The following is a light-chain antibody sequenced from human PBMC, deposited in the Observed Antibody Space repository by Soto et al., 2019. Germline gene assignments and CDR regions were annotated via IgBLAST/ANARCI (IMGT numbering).Light chain of an antibody. CDR1: QSISSW. V-gene: IGKV1-5*03. Sequence: DVQMTQSPSTLSASVGDRVTITCRASQSISSWLAWYQQKTGKDPKLLIYKASSLESGVPPRFSGSGSGTEFTLTISSLQPDDFATYYCQQHNSYSLTFGGGTKVEIK. J-gene: IGKJ4*01. CDR3: QQHNSYSLT. CDR2: KAS.